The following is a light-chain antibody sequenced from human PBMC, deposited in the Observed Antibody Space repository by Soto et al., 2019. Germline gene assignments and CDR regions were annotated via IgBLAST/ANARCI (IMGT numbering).Light chain of an antibody. CDR2: DAS. CDR1: KSVSNY. J-gene: IGKJ4*01. Sequence: EVVLTTSPGTLSLSPRERATLACRASKSVSNYVAWYQQKPGQAPRLLIYDASSRATGIPDRFSGGGSGTDFTLTISRLEPEDFAVYYCQQFSSYPLTVGGGSKVAIK. V-gene: IGKV3-20*01. CDR3: QQFSSYPLT.